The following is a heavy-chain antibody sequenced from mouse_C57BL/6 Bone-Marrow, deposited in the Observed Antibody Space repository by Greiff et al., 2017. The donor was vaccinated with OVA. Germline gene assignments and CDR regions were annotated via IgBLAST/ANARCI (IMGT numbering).Heavy chain of an antibody. Sequence: EVKLVESGGGLVKPGGSLKLSCAASGFTFSDYGMPWVRQAPEKGLEWVAYISSGSSTIYYADTVKGRFTISRDNAKNTLFLQMTSLRSEDTAMYYCARPYGWGYFDYWGQGTTLTVSS. J-gene: IGHJ2*01. CDR3: ARPYGWGYFDY. V-gene: IGHV5-17*01. D-gene: IGHD3-3*01. CDR1: GFTFSDYG. CDR2: ISSGSSTI.